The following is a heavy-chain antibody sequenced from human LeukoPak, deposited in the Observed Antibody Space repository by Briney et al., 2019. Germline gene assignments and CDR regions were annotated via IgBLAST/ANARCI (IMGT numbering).Heavy chain of an antibody. CDR3: ARDGAYGDSNFDY. J-gene: IGHJ4*02. D-gene: IGHD4-17*01. CDR1: GFTFSSYS. V-gene: IGHV3-21*01. Sequence: GGSLRLSCAASGFTFSSYSMNWVRQAPGKGPEWVSSISSSSSYIYYADSVKGRFTISRDNAKNSLYLQMNSLRAEDTAVYYCARDGAYGDSNFDYWGQGTLVTVSS. CDR2: ISSSSSYI.